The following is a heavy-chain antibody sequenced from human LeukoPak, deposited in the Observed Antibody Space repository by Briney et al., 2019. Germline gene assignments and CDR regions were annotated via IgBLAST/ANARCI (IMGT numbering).Heavy chain of an antibody. V-gene: IGHV3-30-3*01. CDR2: ISSDGSST. CDR3: ARAVHRNGSYYYGMDV. CDR1: GFTFSNYW. Sequence: QPGGSLRLSCAASGFTFSNYWMHWVRQAPGKGLEWMAVISSDGSSTYYGDSVKGRFTISRDNSNNTLYLQMSSLRAEDTAVFYCARAVHRNGSYYYGMDVWGQGTTVTVSS. J-gene: IGHJ6*02. D-gene: IGHD6-19*01.